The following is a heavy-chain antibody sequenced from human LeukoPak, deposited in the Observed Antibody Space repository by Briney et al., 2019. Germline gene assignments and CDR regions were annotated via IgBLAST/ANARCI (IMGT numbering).Heavy chain of an antibody. CDR2: LSASGIST. J-gene: IGHJ4*02. V-gene: IGHV3-23*01. D-gene: IGHD3-9*01. CDR3: AKGDNDILTGYYNSFDY. CDR1: GFTFNNCA. Sequence: GGSLRLSCAASGFTFNNCAMSWVRQAPGKGLEWVSTLSASGISTYHSDSVRGRFTISRDNSKNTLYLQMDSLRAGDTAVYYCAKGDNDILTGYYNSFDYWGQGTLVTVSS.